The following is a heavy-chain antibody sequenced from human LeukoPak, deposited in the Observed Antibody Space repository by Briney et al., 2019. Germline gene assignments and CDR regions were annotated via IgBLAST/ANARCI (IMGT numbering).Heavy chain of an antibody. D-gene: IGHD6-19*01. Sequence: SETLSLTCAVYGGSFSGYYWSWIRQPPGKGLEWIGEINHSGGTNYNPSLKSRVTISVDTSKNQFSLKLSSVTAADTAVYYCARDGSSGYYFDYWGQGTLVTVSS. J-gene: IGHJ4*02. CDR3: ARDGSSGYYFDY. CDR2: INHSGGT. CDR1: GGSFSGYY. V-gene: IGHV4-34*01.